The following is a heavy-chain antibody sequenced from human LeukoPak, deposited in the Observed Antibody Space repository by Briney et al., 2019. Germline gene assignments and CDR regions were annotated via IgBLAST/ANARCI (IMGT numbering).Heavy chain of an antibody. CDR1: GDSITSDKW. D-gene: IGHD3-22*01. CDR2: IHHSKSS. V-gene: IGHV4-4*02. J-gene: IGHJ4*02. CDR3: ARDGYYYDSSGYYHV. Sequence: SGTLSPTCAVSGDSITSDKWWTWVRPPPGKGLEWIGEIHHSKSSNYNPSLKSRVTISVDTSKNQFSLKLSSVTAADTAVYYCARDGYYYDSSGYYHVWGQGTLVTVSS.